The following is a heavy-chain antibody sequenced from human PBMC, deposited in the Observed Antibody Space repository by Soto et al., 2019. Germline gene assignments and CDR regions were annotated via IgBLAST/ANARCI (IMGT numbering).Heavy chain of an antibody. Sequence: GSPGLSCTASEFTFGEYAMSWFRQAPGKGLEWVGFIRSKAYGGTTEYAASVKGRFTISRDDSKSIAYLQMNSLKTEDTAVYYCTRDAAYGIITPFDYWGQGT. CDR2: IRSKAYGGTT. V-gene: IGHV3-49*03. D-gene: IGHD3-10*01. CDR3: TRDAAYGIITPFDY. CDR1: EFTFGEYA. J-gene: IGHJ4*02.